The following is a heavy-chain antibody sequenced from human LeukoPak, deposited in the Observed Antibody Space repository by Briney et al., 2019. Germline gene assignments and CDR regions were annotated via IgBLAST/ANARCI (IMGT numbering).Heavy chain of an antibody. CDR3: ARDASRDGYNWQFGTLDY. J-gene: IGHJ4*02. Sequence: SETLSLTCTVSGASISSYYWNWIRQPPGKGLEWIGYFYYSANTNPSLKSRVTISVDTSKNQFSLKLTSVTAADTAVYYCARDASRDGYNWQFGTLDYWGQGTLVTVSS. CDR1: GASISSYY. D-gene: IGHD5-24*01. CDR2: FYYSANT. V-gene: IGHV4-59*12.